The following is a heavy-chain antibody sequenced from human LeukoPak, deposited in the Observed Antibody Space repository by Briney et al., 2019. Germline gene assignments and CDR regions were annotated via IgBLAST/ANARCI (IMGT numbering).Heavy chain of an antibody. CDR2: IYYSGST. CDR3: ARLGHMVRGVISNNWFDP. Sequence: SETLSLTCTVSGGSISSYYWSWIRQPPGKGLEWIGYIYYSGSTNYNPSLKSRVTISVDTSKNQFSLKLSSVTAADTAVHYCARLGHMVRGVISNNWFDPWGQGTLVTVSS. V-gene: IGHV4-59*01. D-gene: IGHD3-10*01. CDR1: GGSISSYY. J-gene: IGHJ5*02.